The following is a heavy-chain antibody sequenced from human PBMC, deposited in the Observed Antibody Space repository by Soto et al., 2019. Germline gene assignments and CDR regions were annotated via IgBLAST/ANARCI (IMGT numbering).Heavy chain of an antibody. Sequence: GGSLRLSCAASDFTFGDFAMSWVRQAPGKGLEWVASISASSRSTYYADSVRGRFSISRDNSKNTLVLHMKILTAADTALYFCAKNYYESGSYYLFDAWGQGTQVTVSS. CDR3: AKNYYESGSYYLFDA. CDR1: DFTFGDFA. CDR2: ISASSRST. D-gene: IGHD3-10*01. V-gene: IGHV3-23*01. J-gene: IGHJ5*02.